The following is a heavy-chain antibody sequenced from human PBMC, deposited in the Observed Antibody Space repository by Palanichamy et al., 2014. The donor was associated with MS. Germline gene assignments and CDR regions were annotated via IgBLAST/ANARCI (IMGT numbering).Heavy chain of an antibody. J-gene: IGHJ4*02. Sequence: QVQLQQWGAGLLKPSETLSLTCAVYGGSFSGYYWSWIRQPPGKGLEWIGEINHSGSTNYNPSLKSRVTISVDTSKNQFSLKLSSVTAADTAVYYCARGQYYDYVWGSYRPLPGAFDYWGQGTLVTVSS. CDR3: ARGQYYDYVWGSYRPLPGAFDY. CDR2: INHSGST. D-gene: IGHD3-16*02. V-gene: IGHV4-34*01. CDR1: GGSFSGYY.